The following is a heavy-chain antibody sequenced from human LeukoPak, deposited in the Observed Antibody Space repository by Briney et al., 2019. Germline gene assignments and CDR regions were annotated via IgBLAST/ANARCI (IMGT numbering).Heavy chain of an antibody. CDR3: AREKLLWFGTLDY. Sequence: GGSLRLSCAASGFTFSNYWMNWVRQAPGKGLEWVSYISSSGSTIYYADSVKGRFTISRDNAKNSLYLQMNSLRAEDTAVHYCAREKLLWFGTLDYWGQGTLVTVSS. J-gene: IGHJ4*02. D-gene: IGHD3-10*01. CDR2: ISSSGSTI. CDR1: GFTFSNYW. V-gene: IGHV3-48*04.